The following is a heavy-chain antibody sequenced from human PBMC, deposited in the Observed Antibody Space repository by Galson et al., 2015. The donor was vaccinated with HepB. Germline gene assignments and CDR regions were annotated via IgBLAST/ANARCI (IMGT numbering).Heavy chain of an antibody. Sequence: SVKVSCKASGYRFTNFGISWVRQAPGQSFEWIGWISAHSGLTNYAPRVQGRVTVTTDTSTGTAYMELRNLRSDDTAVYYCARGDPGEVLDRWGQGTLVTVSS. J-gene: IGHJ5*02. D-gene: IGHD3-16*01. V-gene: IGHV1-18*01. CDR3: ARGDPGEVLDR. CDR1: GYRFTNFG. CDR2: ISAHSGLT.